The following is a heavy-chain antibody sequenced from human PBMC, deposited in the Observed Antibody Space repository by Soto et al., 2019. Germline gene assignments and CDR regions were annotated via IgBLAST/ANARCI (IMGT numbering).Heavy chain of an antibody. J-gene: IGHJ4*02. Sequence: RVSLRLSCAASGFTFSSYAMSWVRQAPGKGLEWVSAISGSGGSTYYADSVKGRFTISRDNSKNTLYLQMNSLRAEDTAVYYCAKDRRSGDCRAFDYWDQGTLVTVSS. V-gene: IGHV3-23*01. CDR2: ISGSGGST. D-gene: IGHD7-27*01. CDR1: GFTFSSYA. CDR3: AKDRRSGDCRAFDY.